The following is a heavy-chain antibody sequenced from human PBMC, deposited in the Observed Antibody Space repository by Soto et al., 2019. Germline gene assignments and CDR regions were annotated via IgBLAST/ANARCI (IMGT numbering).Heavy chain of an antibody. D-gene: IGHD3-22*01. V-gene: IGHV3-15*01. Sequence: GGSLRLSCAASGFTFSNAWMSWVRQAPGKGLEWVGRIKSKTDGGTTDYAAPVKGRITISRDDSKNTLYLQMNSLKTEDTAVYYCTTDRVTMIVVVITTDFDYWGQGTLVTVSS. CDR2: IKSKTDGGTT. J-gene: IGHJ4*02. CDR1: GFTFSNAW. CDR3: TTDRVTMIVVVITTDFDY.